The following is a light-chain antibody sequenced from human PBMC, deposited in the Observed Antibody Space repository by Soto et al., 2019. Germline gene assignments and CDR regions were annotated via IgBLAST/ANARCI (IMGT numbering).Light chain of an antibody. Sequence: EVVLTQSPGTLSLSPGERATLFCRAAQTIESRNLVWYQQKLGQPPRLLIYEGSTRATGVSDRFSGSGSVTDFTRTIGALAPGDSGLYYFHHCDRAAWTFGQSTKVETK. CDR2: EGS. J-gene: IGKJ1*01. CDR1: QTIESRN. V-gene: IGKV3-20*01. CDR3: HHCDRAAWT.